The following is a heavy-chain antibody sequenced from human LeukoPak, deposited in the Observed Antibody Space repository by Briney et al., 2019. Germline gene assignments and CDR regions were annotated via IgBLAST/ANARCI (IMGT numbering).Heavy chain of an antibody. CDR2: ISGSGGST. J-gene: IGHJ4*02. V-gene: IGHV3-23*01. CDR1: GFTFSSYG. D-gene: IGHD6-19*01. CDR3: AKVEQWLVPNYFDY. Sequence: GGTLRLSCAASGFTFSSYGMSRVRQAPGKGLEWVSAISGSGGSTYYADSVKGRFTISRDNSKNTLYLQMNSLRAEDTAVYYCAKVEQWLVPNYFDYWGQGTLVTVSS.